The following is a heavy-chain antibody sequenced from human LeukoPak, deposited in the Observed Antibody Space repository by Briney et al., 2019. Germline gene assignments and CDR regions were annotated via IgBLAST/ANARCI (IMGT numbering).Heavy chain of an antibody. CDR1: GFTFSNYG. J-gene: IGHJ4*02. Sequence: GGSLRLSCAASGFTFSNYGMSWVRQAPGKGLEWVSGISGNGDSTYYADSMKGRFTISRDNSKNTLYLQMNNLRAEDTAVYYCAKDRQVTILGVVITFDYWGQGILVTVSS. D-gene: IGHD3-3*01. V-gene: IGHV3-23*01. CDR2: ISGNGDST. CDR3: AKDRQVTILGVVITFDY.